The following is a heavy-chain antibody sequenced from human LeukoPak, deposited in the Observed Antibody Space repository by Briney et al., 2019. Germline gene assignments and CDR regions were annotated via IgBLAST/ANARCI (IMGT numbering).Heavy chain of an antibody. V-gene: IGHV1-18*01. D-gene: IGHD3-10*01. CDR1: GYTFTSYG. J-gene: IGHJ4*02. CDR2: ISTYYGNT. Sequence: ASVKGSCKASGYTFTSYGFSWVRQARGQGLEWMGWISTYYGNTNHAQKLQDRVTMTPDTSTSTAYMELTSLRSDDAAVYYCARVYSTNYYGSGDRPFLFDYWGQGTVVTVPS. CDR3: ARVYSTNYYGSGDRPFLFDY.